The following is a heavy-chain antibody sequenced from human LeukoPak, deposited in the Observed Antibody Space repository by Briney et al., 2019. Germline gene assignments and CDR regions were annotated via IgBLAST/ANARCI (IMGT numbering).Heavy chain of an antibody. CDR2: INTDGSST. J-gene: IGHJ4*02. V-gene: IGHV3-74*01. CDR1: GFTLSASW. Sequence: GGSLRLSCAASGFTLSASWMHWVRRAPGKGLVWGSRINTDGSSTTYADSVKGRFTISRDNAKKTLYLQMNSLSAEDTAVYYCARGYSSSYRIDYWGQGTLVTVSS. CDR3: ARGYSSSYRIDY. D-gene: IGHD6-6*01.